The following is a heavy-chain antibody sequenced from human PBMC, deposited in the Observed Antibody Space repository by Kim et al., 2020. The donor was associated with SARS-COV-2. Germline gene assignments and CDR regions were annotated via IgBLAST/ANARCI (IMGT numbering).Heavy chain of an antibody. Sequence: GGSLRLSCAASGFTFSSYGMHWVRQAPGKGLEWVAVIWYDGSNKYYADSVKGRFTISRDNSKNTLYLQMNSLRAEDTAVYYCARVNWSVRGVIPPDNPSSMDVWGKGTTVTVSS. CDR1: GFTFSSYG. V-gene: IGHV3-33*01. D-gene: IGHD3-10*01. CDR3: ARVNWSVRGVIPPDNPSSMDV. J-gene: IGHJ6*03. CDR2: IWYDGSNK.